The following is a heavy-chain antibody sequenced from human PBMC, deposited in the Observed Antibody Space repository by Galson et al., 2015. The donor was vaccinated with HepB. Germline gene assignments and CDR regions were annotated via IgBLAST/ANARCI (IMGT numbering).Heavy chain of an antibody. Sequence: SVKVSCKASGYTFTSYYVHWVRQAPGQGLEWMGLVNPSGGSTNYAQKFQGRVTMTRDTSTSTAYMELGSLRSVDTAVYYCAKTYLCSSNWYSDWGQGTLVTVSS. CDR2: VNPSGGST. CDR3: AKTYLCSSNWYSD. V-gene: IGHV1-46*01. J-gene: IGHJ4*02. D-gene: IGHD6-13*01. CDR1: GYTFTSYY.